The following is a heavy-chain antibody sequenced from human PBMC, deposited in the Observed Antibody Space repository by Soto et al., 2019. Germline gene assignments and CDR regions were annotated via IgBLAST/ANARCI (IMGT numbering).Heavy chain of an antibody. V-gene: IGHV1-2*02. CDR1: GYTFTGYY. CDR3: AREEDIVVVVAANNWFDP. D-gene: IGHD2-15*01. CDR2: INPNSGGT. J-gene: IGHJ5*02. Sequence: ASVKVSCKASGYTFTGYYMHWVRQAPGQGLEWMGWINPNSGGTNYAQKFQGRVTMTRDTSISTAYMELSRLRSDDTAVYYCAREEDIVVVVAANNWFDPWGQGTLVTVSS.